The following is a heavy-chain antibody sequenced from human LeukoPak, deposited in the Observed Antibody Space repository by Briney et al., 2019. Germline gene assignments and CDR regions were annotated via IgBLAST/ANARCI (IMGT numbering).Heavy chain of an antibody. V-gene: IGHV4-59*08. J-gene: IGHJ4*02. Sequence: SETLSLTCAVYDGSFSGYDWSWIRQPPGKGLEWIGYIYYSGSTDYNPSLKSRVTISVDTSKKQFSLQLSSVTATDTAVYYCARQLRDTGYDYGHFDYWGQGTLVTVSS. CDR1: DGSFSGYD. D-gene: IGHD5-12*01. CDR3: ARQLRDTGYDYGHFDY. CDR2: IYYSGST.